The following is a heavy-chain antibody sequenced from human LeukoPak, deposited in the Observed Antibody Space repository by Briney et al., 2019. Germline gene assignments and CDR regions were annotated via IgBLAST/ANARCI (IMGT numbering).Heavy chain of an antibody. CDR1: GFTFSSYT. CDR3: ARSPSWRFDY. CDR2: ISSGSGTR. V-gene: IGHV3-48*01. J-gene: IGHJ4*02. Sequence: GGSLRLSCAASGFTFSSYTMSWVRQAPGKGLEWASYISSGSGTRYYADSVKGRFTISRDNAKNSLYLQMNSLRAEDTAVYYCARSPSWRFDYWGQGTLVTVSS.